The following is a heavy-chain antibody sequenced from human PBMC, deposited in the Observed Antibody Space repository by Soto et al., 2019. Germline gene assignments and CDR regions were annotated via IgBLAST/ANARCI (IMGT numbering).Heavy chain of an antibody. V-gene: IGHV4-59*01. D-gene: IGHD6-13*01. Sequence: NPAETLSLTCTVSGGSISSYYWSWIRQPPGKGLEWIGYIYYSGRTFYNPSLKSRVTISGDTSKNKFSLKVSSVTAADTAVYYCARGTSWQLLFDYWGQGTLVIVSS. CDR2: IYYSGRT. J-gene: IGHJ4*02. CDR3: ARGTSWQLLFDY. CDR1: GGSISSYY.